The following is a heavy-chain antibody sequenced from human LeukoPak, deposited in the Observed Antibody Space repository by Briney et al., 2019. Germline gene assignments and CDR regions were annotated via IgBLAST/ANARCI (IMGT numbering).Heavy chain of an antibody. D-gene: IGHD5-18*01. J-gene: IGHJ4*02. CDR2: IIAYNGNT. CDR1: GYTFTSYG. Sequence: ASVKVSCKASGYTFTSYGISWVRQAPGQGLEWMGWIIAYNGNTNYAQKLQGRVTMTEDTSTDTAYMELSSLRSEDTAVYYCATARGYSYGLDYWGQGTLVTVSS. V-gene: IGHV1-18*01. CDR3: ATARGYSYGLDY.